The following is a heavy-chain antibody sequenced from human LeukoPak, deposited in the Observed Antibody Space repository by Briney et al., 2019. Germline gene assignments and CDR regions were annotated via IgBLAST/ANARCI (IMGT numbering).Heavy chain of an antibody. CDR2: ISAYNGNT. J-gene: IGHJ3*02. D-gene: IGHD1-7*01. V-gene: IGHV1-18*01. Sequence: ASVKVSCKASGYTFTSYGISWVRQAPGQGLEWMVWISAYNGNTNYAQKLQGRVTMTTDTSTSTDYMELRSLRSDDTAVYYCARLYNWNYHALDIWGQGTMVTVSS. CDR1: GYTFTSYG. CDR3: ARLYNWNYHALDI.